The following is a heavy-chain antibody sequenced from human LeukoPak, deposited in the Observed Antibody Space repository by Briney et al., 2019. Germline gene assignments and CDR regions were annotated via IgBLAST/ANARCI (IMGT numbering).Heavy chain of an antibody. V-gene: IGHV4-39*01. D-gene: IGHD2-21*01. CDR2: MYYDGST. CDR3: ARQGGALNSMYNWFDP. J-gene: IGHJ5*02. Sequence: SETLSLTCTVSGGSISSSAYYWGWIRQTPGKGLEWIGTMYYDGSTYYNPSLKSRVTISVDTSKKHFSLKLSSVTAADTAVYYCARQGGALNSMYNWFDPWGQGTLVTVSS. CDR1: GGSISSSAYY.